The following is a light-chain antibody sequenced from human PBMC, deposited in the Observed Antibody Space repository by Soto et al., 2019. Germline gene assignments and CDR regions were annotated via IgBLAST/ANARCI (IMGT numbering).Light chain of an antibody. Sequence: EIVLTQSPATLSLSPGERATLSCRASQSVRSYLAWYQQKPGQAPRLLIYDASNRATGIPARFSGSGSGTDFTLTISSLEPEDFAVYYCQQRSNWSFTFGPVTKVHIK. CDR2: DAS. CDR3: QQRSNWSFT. CDR1: QSVRSY. J-gene: IGKJ3*01. V-gene: IGKV3-11*01.